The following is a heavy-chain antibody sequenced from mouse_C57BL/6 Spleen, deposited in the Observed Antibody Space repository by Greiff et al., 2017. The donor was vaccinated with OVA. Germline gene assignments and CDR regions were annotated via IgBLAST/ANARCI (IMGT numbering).Heavy chain of an antibody. CDR3: ARHEGLRYYFDY. Sequence: DVKLVESGGGLVKPGGSLKLSCAASGFTFSSYTMSWVRQTPEKSLEWVATISGGGGNTYYPDSVKGRCTISRDNAKNTLYLQMSSLSSEDTALFYCARHEGLRYYFDYWGQGTTLTVSS. V-gene: IGHV5-9*01. D-gene: IGHD2-2*01. CDR2: ISGGGGNT. CDR1: GFTFSSYT. J-gene: IGHJ2*01.